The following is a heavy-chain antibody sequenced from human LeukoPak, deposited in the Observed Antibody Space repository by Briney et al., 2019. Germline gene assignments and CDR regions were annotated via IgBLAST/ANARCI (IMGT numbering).Heavy chain of an antibody. Sequence: PGGSLRLSCLASGFTISRYATSCVPRSPGEGLEWVSAITGSGGSAFHADPVKRRFTISRDTSKHTVCLQMNRLRADDRALYYCAKSFYCDNSGYYFPFDYWGEGTLVTVSS. CDR3: AKSFYCDNSGYYFPFDY. D-gene: IGHD3-22*01. CDR1: GFTISRYA. V-gene: IGHV3-23*01. J-gene: IGHJ4*02. CDR2: ITGSGGSA.